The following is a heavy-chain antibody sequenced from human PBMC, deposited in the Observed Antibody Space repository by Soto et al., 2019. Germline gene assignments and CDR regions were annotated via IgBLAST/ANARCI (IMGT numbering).Heavy chain of an antibody. V-gene: IGHV4-59*01. CDR2: IYYSGST. CDR3: ARGITVPNFDY. D-gene: IGHD4-17*01. J-gene: IGHJ4*02. CDR1: GGSISRYY. Sequence: QVQLQESGPGLVKPSETLSLTCTVSGGSISRYYWSWIRQPPGKGLEWIGFIYYSGSTNYNPSLKSRVTISVDTSKNQFSLKLSSVTAADTAVYYCARGITVPNFDYWGQGTLVTVSS.